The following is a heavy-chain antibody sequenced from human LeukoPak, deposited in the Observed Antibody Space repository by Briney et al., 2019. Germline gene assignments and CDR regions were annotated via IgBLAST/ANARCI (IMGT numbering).Heavy chain of an antibody. D-gene: IGHD6-6*01. CDR1: GGTFSSYA. V-gene: IGHV1-69*05. Sequence: SVKVSCKASGGTFSSYAISWVRQAPGQGLEWMGGIIPIFGTANYAQKFQGRVTITTDESTSTAYMELSSLRSEDTAVYYCADSSSHTYYFDYWGQGTLFTVSS. J-gene: IGHJ4*02. CDR3: ADSSSHTYYFDY. CDR2: IIPIFGTA.